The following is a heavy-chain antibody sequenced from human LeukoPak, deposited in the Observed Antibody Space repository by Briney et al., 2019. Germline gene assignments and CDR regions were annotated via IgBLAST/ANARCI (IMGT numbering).Heavy chain of an antibody. V-gene: IGHV5-51*01. CDR3: AASAGTVNFDY. Sequence: HGESLKISRKGPGYIFTSYWIGWVRQMPGKGLEWMGIIYPGDSDTRYSPSFRGQVTISADRSITTAYLQWSSLKASDSAIYYCAASAGTVNFDYWGQGTLVTVSS. D-gene: IGHD6-13*01. CDR1: GYIFTSYW. J-gene: IGHJ4*02. CDR2: IYPGDSDT.